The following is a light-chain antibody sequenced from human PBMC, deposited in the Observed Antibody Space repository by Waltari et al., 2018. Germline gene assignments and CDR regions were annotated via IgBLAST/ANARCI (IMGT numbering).Light chain of an antibody. CDR2: QDI. CDR1: RLGNKF. V-gene: IGLV3-1*01. CDR3: QAGDSTSYVV. Sequence: SYELTQPPSVSVSPGPTASITCSGDRLGNKFASWYQQTPGQSPVLVIYQDIKRPSGIPERFSGSISGNTATLTISEAQSVDEADYYCQAGDSTSYVVFGGGTKLTVL. J-gene: IGLJ2*01.